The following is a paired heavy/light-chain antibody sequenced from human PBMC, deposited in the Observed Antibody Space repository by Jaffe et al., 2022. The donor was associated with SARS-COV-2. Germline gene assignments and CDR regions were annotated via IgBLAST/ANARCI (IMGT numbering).Heavy chain of an antibody. CDR3: ARDAYYYDSSGLKLDWYFDL. CDR1: GFTFSSYG. CDR2: IWYDGSNK. Sequence: QVQLVESGGGVVQPGRSLRLSCAASGFTFSSYGMHWVRQAPGKGLEWVAVIWYDGSNKYYADSVKGRFTISRDNSKNTLYLQMNSLRAEDTAVYYCARDAYYYDSSGLKLDWYFDLWGRGTLVTVSS. J-gene: IGHJ2*01. D-gene: IGHD3-22*01. V-gene: IGHV3-33*01.
Light chain of an antibody. Sequence: DIQMTQSPSSLSASVGDRVTITCRASQGISNYLAWYQQKPGKVPKLLIYAASTLQSGVPSRFSGSGSGTDFTLTISSLQPEDVATYYCQKYNSAPITFGQGTRLEIK. CDR1: QGISNY. CDR2: AAS. CDR3: QKYNSAPIT. J-gene: IGKJ5*01. V-gene: IGKV1-27*01.